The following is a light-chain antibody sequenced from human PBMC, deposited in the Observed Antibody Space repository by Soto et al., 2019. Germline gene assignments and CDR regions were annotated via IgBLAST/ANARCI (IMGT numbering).Light chain of an antibody. CDR3: QQYNNWPPT. Sequence: EIVMTQSPATLSVSPGERATLSCRASQSVSSNLAWYQQKPGQAPRLLIYGASTRATGIPARFSGSGSETEFPLTISSLQSEDFAVYYCQQYNNWPPTFGQGTKLEIK. CDR1: QSVSSN. V-gene: IGKV3-15*01. J-gene: IGKJ2*01. CDR2: GAS.